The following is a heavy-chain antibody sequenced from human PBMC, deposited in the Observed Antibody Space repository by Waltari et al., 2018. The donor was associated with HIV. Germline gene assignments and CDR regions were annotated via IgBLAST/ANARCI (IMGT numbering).Heavy chain of an antibody. CDR1: GFVFSDFY. J-gene: IGHJ4*02. CDR2: ISSSGTTI. Sequence: QVQLVESGGGLVKPGGSLRLSCAASGFVFSDFYMSWFRQAPGKGLEWISYISSSGTTIYYRDSVKGRFTISRDNAKNSLSLQMNSLRAEDTAVYYCASPGPYCGGDCYLDWGPGTLVTVSS. D-gene: IGHD2-21*02. V-gene: IGHV3-11*01. CDR3: ASPGPYCGGDCYLD.